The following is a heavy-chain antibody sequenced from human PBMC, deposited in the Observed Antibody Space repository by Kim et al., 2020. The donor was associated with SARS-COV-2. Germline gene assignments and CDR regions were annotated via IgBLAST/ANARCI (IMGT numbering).Heavy chain of an antibody. CDR1: GFTFSSYA. V-gene: IGHV3-33*06. CDR2: IWYDGSNK. D-gene: IGHD3-10*02. Sequence: GGSLRLSCAASGFTFSSYAMHWVRQAPGKGLEWVAVIWYDGSNKYFADSVKGRFTISRDNSKNTLYLQMNSLRAEDTAVYYCAKEGVFGELQTEYYFDYWGQGTLVTVSS. CDR3: AKEGVFGELQTEYYFDY. J-gene: IGHJ4*02.